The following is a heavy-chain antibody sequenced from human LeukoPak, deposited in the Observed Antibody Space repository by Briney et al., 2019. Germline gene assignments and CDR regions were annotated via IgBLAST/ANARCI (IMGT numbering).Heavy chain of an antibody. Sequence: PGGSLRLSCAASGFTFSSYAMSWVRQAPGKGLEWVSAISGSGGSTYYADSVKGRFTISRDNSKNTLYLQMNSLRAEDTAVYYCAIAIPDCSSTSCYPSFHYWGRGTLVTVSS. V-gene: IGHV3-23*01. CDR3: AIAIPDCSSTSCYPSFHY. J-gene: IGHJ4*02. D-gene: IGHD2-2*01. CDR2: ISGSGGST. CDR1: GFTFSSYA.